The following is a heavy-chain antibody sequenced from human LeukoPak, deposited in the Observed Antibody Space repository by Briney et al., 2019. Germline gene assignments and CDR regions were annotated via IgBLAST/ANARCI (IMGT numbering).Heavy chain of an antibody. Sequence: SETLSLTCTVSGYSISSGYFWGWMRQPPGKGLEWIGSIYQSETAHYNPSLKSRVTISVDTSKNQFSLKLSSVTAADTAVYYCARSLTGYYSWFDPWGQGTLVTVSS. CDR3: ARSLTGYYSWFDP. V-gene: IGHV4-38-2*02. J-gene: IGHJ5*02. CDR1: GYSISSGYF. D-gene: IGHD3-9*01. CDR2: IYQSETA.